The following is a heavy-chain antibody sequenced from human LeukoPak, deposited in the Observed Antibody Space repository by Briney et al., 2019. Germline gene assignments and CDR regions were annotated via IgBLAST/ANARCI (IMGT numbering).Heavy chain of an antibody. V-gene: IGHV3-48*02. D-gene: IGHD3-3*01. CDR2: ISSSSSTI. Sequence: GGSLRLSCAASGFTFSSYSMNWVRQAPGKGLEWVSYISSSSSTIYYADSVKGRFTISRDNAKNSLYLQMNSLRDEDTAVYYCARDLYDFWNGGLDYWGQGTLVTVSS. CDR1: GFTFSSYS. CDR3: ARDLYDFWNGGLDY. J-gene: IGHJ4*02.